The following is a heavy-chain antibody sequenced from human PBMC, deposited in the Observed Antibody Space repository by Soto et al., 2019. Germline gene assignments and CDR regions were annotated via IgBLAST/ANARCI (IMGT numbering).Heavy chain of an antibody. J-gene: IGHJ4*02. CDR2: ISSGGSTI. CDR3: ARGIHFSVTTLRNLFDF. D-gene: IGHD4-17*01. Sequence: QVQLVESGGGLVKPGGSLRLSCAASGFTFTDYYMSWIRQAPGKGLEWVSYISSGGSTIYHADSVKGRFTISRDNAKNSLYLQMNSLRAEDTAVYYCARGIHFSVTTLRNLFDFWGQGTLVTVSS. CDR1: GFTFTDYY. V-gene: IGHV3-11*01.